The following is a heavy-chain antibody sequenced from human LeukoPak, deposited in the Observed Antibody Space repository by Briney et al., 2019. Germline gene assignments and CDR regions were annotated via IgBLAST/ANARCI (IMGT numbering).Heavy chain of an antibody. J-gene: IGHJ4*02. V-gene: IGHV3-33*01. CDR2: IWYDGSNK. Sequence: GGSLRLSCAASGFTFSIYGIHWVRQAPGKGLEWVAVIWYDGSNKYYADSVKGRFTIFRDNSKNTLYLQMNSLRAEDTAVYYCAREDTAMVGSYWGQGTLVTVSS. D-gene: IGHD5-18*01. CDR3: AREDTAMVGSY. CDR1: GFTFSIYG.